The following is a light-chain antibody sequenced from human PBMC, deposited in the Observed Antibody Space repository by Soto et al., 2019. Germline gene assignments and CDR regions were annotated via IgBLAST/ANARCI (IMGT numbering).Light chain of an antibody. J-gene: IGKJ5*01. Sequence: EIVMTQSPATLSVSPGERATLSCRASQSVRTSLAWYQHKPGQAPRRVIYEASLRANGVPARFGGSGSGTDFTLTINSLEPEDFAVYYCQQRNVWPPITFGQGTRLEIK. CDR1: QSVRTS. CDR2: EAS. V-gene: IGKV3-11*01. CDR3: QQRNVWPPIT.